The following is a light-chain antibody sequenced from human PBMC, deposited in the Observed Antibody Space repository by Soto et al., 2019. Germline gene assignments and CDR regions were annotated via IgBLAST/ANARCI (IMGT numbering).Light chain of an antibody. CDR2: EGT. J-gene: IGLJ1*01. V-gene: IGLV2-23*01. CDR3: CSYALL. CDR1: NSDVGTHNL. Sequence: QSVLTQPASVSGSPGQSITISCTGTNSDVGTHNLVSWYQQHPGKAPKLIIYEGTKRPSGVYNRFSGSKSGNTASLTISGLQAEDEADYYCCSYALLLGKGNKVTVL.